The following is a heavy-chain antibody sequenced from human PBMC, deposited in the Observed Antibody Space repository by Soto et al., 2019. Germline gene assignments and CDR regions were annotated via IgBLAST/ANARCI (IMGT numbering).Heavy chain of an antibody. CDR1: GYSFTGYN. Sequence: ASVKVSFKASGYSFTGYNIHWVRQAPGQGLEWMGWINPNSGGTNYAQKFQGRVTMTRDTSVTTAYMELSRLTSDDTAVYFCAREGSSSSKYFQHWGQGTLVTVSS. V-gene: IGHV1-2*02. J-gene: IGHJ1*01. CDR2: INPNSGGT. CDR3: AREGSSSSKYFQH. D-gene: IGHD6-6*01.